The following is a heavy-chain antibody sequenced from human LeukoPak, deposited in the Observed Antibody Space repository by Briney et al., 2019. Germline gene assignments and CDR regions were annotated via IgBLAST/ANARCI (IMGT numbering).Heavy chain of an antibody. CDR1: GYTFTSYG. CDR2: ISAYNGNT. Sequence: ASVKVSCKASGYTFTSYGISWVRQAPGQGLEWLGWISAYNGNTNYAQKLQGRVTMTTDTSTSTAYMELRSLRSDDTAVYYCARVDYGDYVGDYWGQGTLVTVSS. J-gene: IGHJ4*02. D-gene: IGHD4-17*01. CDR3: ARVDYGDYVGDY. V-gene: IGHV1-18*01.